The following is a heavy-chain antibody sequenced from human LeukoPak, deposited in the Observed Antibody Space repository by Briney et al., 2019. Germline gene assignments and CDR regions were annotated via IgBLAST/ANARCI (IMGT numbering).Heavy chain of an antibody. V-gene: IGHV3-21*01. J-gene: IGHJ4*02. CDR2: ISSSSSHI. CDR1: GFTFSSYS. Sequence: GGSLRLSCAASGFTFSSYSMNWVRQAPGKGLEWVSSISSSSSHIYYADSVKGRFTISRDNAKNSLYLQMNSLRAEDTAVYYCARLQGDYDILTGYPEYYFDYWGQGTLVTVSS. CDR3: ARLQGDYDILTGYPEYYFDY. D-gene: IGHD3-9*01.